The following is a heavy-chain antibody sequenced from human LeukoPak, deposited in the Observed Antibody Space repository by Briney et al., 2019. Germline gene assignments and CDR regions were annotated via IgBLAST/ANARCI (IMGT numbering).Heavy chain of an antibody. Sequence: GASVKVSCKASGGTFSSYAISWVRQAPGQGLEWMGGIIPIFGTANYAQKFQGRVTITADESTSTAYMELSSLRSEDTAVYYCATEVLSYSSGWYGDYWGQGTLVTVSS. V-gene: IGHV1-69*13. CDR1: GGTFSSYA. D-gene: IGHD6-19*01. CDR2: IIPIFGTA. CDR3: ATEVLSYSSGWYGDY. J-gene: IGHJ4*02.